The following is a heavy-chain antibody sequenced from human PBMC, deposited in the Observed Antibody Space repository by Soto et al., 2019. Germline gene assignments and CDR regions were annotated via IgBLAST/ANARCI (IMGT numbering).Heavy chain of an antibody. V-gene: IGHV5-10-1*01. CDR2: IDPSDSYT. CDR3: ATFSDV. Sequence: PXESLKISFTGSGYNFTNYLIIWVRQMPGKGLEWMGRIDPSDSYTKYSPSLQGHVTISADKSIGTAYLQWSRLKASDTAMYYCATFSDVWGQGTTVTVSS. CDR1: GYNFTNYL. J-gene: IGHJ6*02.